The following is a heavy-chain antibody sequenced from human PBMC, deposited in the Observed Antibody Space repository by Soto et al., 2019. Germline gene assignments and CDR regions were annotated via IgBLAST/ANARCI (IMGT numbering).Heavy chain of an antibody. CDR1: GFTFSSYG. J-gene: IGHJ4*02. CDR2: IWYDGSNK. Sequence: HPGGSLRLSCAASGFTFSSYGMHWVRQAPGKGLEWVAVIWYDGSNKYYADSVKGRFTISRDNSKNTLYLQMNSLRAEDTAVYYGAKDHPVGADERDYWGQGTLVTVSS. CDR3: AKDHPVGADERDY. D-gene: IGHD1-26*01. V-gene: IGHV3-30*02.